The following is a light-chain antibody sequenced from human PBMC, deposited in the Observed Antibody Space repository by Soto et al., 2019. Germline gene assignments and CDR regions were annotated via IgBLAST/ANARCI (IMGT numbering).Light chain of an antibody. J-gene: IGKJ4*01. CDR1: ENVNTY. CDR2: DSS. V-gene: IGKV3-11*01. Sequence: ETVLTQSPATLSLSPGERATLSCRASENVNTYLAWFQQKSGQAPRLLIYDSSHRATVTPDRFSGSGSGTDFTLTISRVEPEDFATYYCQQRVDWPLTFGGGTRVQI. CDR3: QQRVDWPLT.